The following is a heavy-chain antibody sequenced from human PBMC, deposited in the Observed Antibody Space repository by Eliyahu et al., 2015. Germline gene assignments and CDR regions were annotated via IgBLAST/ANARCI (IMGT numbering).Heavy chain of an antibody. J-gene: IGHJ3*02. CDR2: ISSNGGST. Sequence: EVQLVESGGGLVQPGGSLRLSCSASGFTFXRXAXHWVRQAPGKGLEYVSAISSNGGSTYYADSVKGRFTISRDNSKNTLYLQMSSLRAEDTAVYYCVKGNYYDSSGYWENAFDIWGQGTMVTVFS. CDR1: GFTFXRXA. V-gene: IGHV3-64D*06. D-gene: IGHD3-22*01. CDR3: VKGNYYDSSGYWENAFDI.